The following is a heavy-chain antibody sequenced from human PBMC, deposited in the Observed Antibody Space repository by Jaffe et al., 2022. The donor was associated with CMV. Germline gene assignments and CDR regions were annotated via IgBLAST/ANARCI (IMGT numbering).Heavy chain of an antibody. Sequence: QVQLVQSGAEVKKPGASVKVSCKASGYTFTNYGINWVRQAPGQGLEWMGWISAYSGNTNYAQKLQDRVTMTTDTSTSTAYMELRSLRSDDTAVYYCARLASVGTGDLVASLVTRNDYWGQGTLVTVSS. J-gene: IGHJ4*02. D-gene: IGHD6-13*01. CDR1: GYTFTNYG. CDR2: ISAYSGNT. V-gene: IGHV1-18*01. CDR3: ARLASVGTGDLVASLVTRNDY.